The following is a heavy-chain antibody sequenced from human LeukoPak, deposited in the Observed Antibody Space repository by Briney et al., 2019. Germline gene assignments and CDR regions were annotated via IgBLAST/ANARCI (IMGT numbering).Heavy chain of an antibody. CDR3: ARDAVLRFLEWLVDY. CDR2: ISNDGSNK. Sequence: GGSLRLSCAASGFTFSSYAMHWVRQAPGKGLEWVAVISNDGSNKYYADSVKGRFTISRDNSKNTLYLQMNSLRAEDTAVYYCARDAVLRFLEWLVDYWGQGTLVTVSS. D-gene: IGHD3-3*01. J-gene: IGHJ4*02. V-gene: IGHV3-30-3*01. CDR1: GFTFSSYA.